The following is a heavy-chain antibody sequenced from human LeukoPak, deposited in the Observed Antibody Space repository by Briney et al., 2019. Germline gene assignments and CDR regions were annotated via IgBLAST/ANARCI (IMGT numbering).Heavy chain of an antibody. Sequence: GGSLRLSCATSGFSFSSYAMSWVRQAPGKGLEWVSAMSSSDDGRYYAASVRGRFTISRDTSRSTLYLQMNSLRAEDTAVYYCAIPGSTYYPAPFDFWGQGTLVTVSS. CDR1: GFSFSSYA. CDR3: AIPGSTYYPAPFDF. D-gene: IGHD3-22*01. J-gene: IGHJ4*02. V-gene: IGHV3-23*01. CDR2: MSSSDDGR.